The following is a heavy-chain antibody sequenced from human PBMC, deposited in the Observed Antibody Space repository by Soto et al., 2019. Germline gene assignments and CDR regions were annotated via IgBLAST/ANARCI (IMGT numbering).Heavy chain of an antibody. CDR1: GFTFSSYA. Sequence: PGGSLRLSCAASGFTFSSYAMHWVRQAPGKGLEWVAVISYDGSNKYYADSVKGRFTISRDNYKNTLYLQMNSLRAEDTAVYYCAHPYDILTGYRSAHFDYWGQGTLVTVSS. D-gene: IGHD3-9*01. J-gene: IGHJ4*02. V-gene: IGHV3-30-3*01. CDR3: AHPYDILTGYRSAHFDY. CDR2: ISYDGSNK.